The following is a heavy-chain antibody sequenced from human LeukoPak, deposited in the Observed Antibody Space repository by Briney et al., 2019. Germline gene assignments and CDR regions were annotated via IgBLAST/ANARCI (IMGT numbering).Heavy chain of an antibody. CDR3: AKDHDSSGYSLVFDY. D-gene: IGHD3-22*01. V-gene: IGHV3-23*01. Sequence: GGSLRLSCAASGFTFSSYAMSWVRQAPGKGLEWVSAISGSGGSTYYADSVKGRFTISRDNSKNTLYLQMNSLRAEDTAVYYCAKDHDSSGYSLVFDYWGQGTLVTVSS. J-gene: IGHJ4*02. CDR1: GFTFSSYA. CDR2: ISGSGGST.